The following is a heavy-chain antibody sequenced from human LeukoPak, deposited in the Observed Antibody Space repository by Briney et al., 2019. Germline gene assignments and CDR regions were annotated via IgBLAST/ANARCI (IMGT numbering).Heavy chain of an antibody. CDR3: ARARDIFVVVPAANAFDI. D-gene: IGHD2-2*01. CDR1: GYTFTSYY. CDR2: INPSGGST. Sequence: WASVKVSCKASGYTFTSYYMHWVRQAPAQGLEWMGIINPSGGSTSYAHKFQGRVTMTRDTSTSTVYMELSSLRSENTAVYYCARARDIFVVVPAANAFDIWGQGTMVTVSS. J-gene: IGHJ3*02. V-gene: IGHV1-46*03.